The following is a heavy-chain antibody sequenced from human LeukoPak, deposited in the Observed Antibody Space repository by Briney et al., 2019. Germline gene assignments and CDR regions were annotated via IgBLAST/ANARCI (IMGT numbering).Heavy chain of an antibody. J-gene: IGHJ3*02. CDR3: ARSDYHNSGCHTVFDAFDI. D-gene: IGHD3-10*01. CDR1: GGSISRYY. CDR2: IDDSGNT. Sequence: PSETLSLTCTVSGGSISRYYWSWIRRPPGKGLEWIGYIDDSGNTNYNPSLKSQVTISVDKSKNQFSLKLSFVTAADTAMYYCARSDYHNSGCHTVFDAFDIWGQGTRVTVSS. V-gene: IGHV4-59*01.